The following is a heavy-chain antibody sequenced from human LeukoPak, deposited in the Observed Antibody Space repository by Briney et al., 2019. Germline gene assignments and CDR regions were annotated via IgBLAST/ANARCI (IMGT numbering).Heavy chain of an antibody. CDR1: GFTFSSYE. D-gene: IGHD3-22*01. V-gene: IGHV3-48*03. Sequence: PGGSLRLSCAASGFTFSSYEMNWVRQAPGKGLEWVSYISSSGSTIYYADSVKGRFTISRDNAKNSLYLQMSSLRAEDTAVYYCARGHDSSGYSVYYYNYYYMDVWGKGTTVTVSS. J-gene: IGHJ6*03. CDR2: ISSSGSTI. CDR3: ARGHDSSGYSVYYYNYYYMDV.